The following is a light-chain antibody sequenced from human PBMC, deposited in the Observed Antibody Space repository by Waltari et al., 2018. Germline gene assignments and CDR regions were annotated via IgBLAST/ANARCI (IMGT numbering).Light chain of an antibody. CDR1: QSVSSSY. Sequence: EIVLTQSPGTLSLSPGERATLSCRARQSVSSSYFAWYQQKPGQAPRLLIYGASSRATGVPDRFSGRGSGTDFTLTISRLEPEDFVVYYCQQYGSSPLTFGQGTKVEIK. CDR2: GAS. V-gene: IGKV3-20*01. J-gene: IGKJ1*01. CDR3: QQYGSSPLT.